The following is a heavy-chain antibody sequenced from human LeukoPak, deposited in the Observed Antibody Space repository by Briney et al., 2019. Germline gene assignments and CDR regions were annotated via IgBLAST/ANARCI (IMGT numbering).Heavy chain of an antibody. CDR3: ARAVGDSSGSGY. D-gene: IGHD6-19*01. J-gene: IGHJ4*02. CDR1: GFTFSSYS. Sequence: PGGSLRLSCAASGFTFSSYSMNWVRQAPGKGLEWVSSISSSSSYIYYADSVKGRFTISRDNAKNSLYLQMNSLRAEDTAVYYCARAVGDSSGSGYWGQGTLVTVSS. V-gene: IGHV3-21*01. CDR2: ISSSSSYI.